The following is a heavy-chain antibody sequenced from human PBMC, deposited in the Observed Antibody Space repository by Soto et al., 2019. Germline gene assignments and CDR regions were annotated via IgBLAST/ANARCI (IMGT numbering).Heavy chain of an antibody. D-gene: IGHD6-6*01. J-gene: IGHJ5*02. Sequence: SETLSLTCTVSGGSISSSSYYWGWIRQPPGKGLEWIGRIYYSGSTYYNPSLKSRVTISVDTSKNQFSLKLSSVTAADTAVYYCARLGYSNSAWFDPWGQGTLVTVSS. CDR2: IYYSGST. CDR1: GGSISSSSYY. V-gene: IGHV4-39*01. CDR3: ARLGYSNSAWFDP.